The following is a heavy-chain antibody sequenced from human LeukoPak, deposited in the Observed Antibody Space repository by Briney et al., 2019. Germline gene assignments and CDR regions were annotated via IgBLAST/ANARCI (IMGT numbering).Heavy chain of an antibody. CDR1: GGSFSGYC. Sequence: SETLSLTCAVYGGSFSGYCWSWIRQPPGKGLEWLGEINHSGSTNYNPSLKSRVTISVDTSKNQFSLKLSSVTAADTAVYYCARARGYSYGLVYYYYGMDVWGQGTTVTVSS. CDR2: INHSGST. J-gene: IGHJ6*02. V-gene: IGHV4-34*01. D-gene: IGHD5-18*01. CDR3: ARARGYSYGLVYYYYGMDV.